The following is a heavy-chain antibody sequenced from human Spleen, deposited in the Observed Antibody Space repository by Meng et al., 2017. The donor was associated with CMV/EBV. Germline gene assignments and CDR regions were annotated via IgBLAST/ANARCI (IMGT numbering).Heavy chain of an antibody. CDR1: GASISSYY. J-gene: IGHJ6*02. V-gene: IGHV4-59*01. D-gene: IGHD3-10*02. CDR2: TYYSGST. CDR3: ARDYVGYGMDV. Sequence: SETLSLTCTVSGASISSYYWSWIRQPPGKGLEWIGYTYYSGSTNYNPSLKSRVTISVDTSTNQFFLRLSSVTAADTAVYYCARDYVGYGMDVWGQGTTVTVSS.